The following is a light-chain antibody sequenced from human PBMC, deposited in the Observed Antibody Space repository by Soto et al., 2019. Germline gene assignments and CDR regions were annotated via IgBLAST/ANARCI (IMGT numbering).Light chain of an antibody. J-gene: IGLJ1*01. CDR2: EVS. V-gene: IGLV2-14*01. Sequence: QSALTQPASVSGSPGQSITISCTGTSSDVGGYNYVSWYQQHPGKAPKLMIYEVSNRPSGVSNRFSGSKSGNTASLTISGLQAEDEADYYCSSYPSSTTLVFGNGTKVTVL. CDR3: SSYPSSTTLV. CDR1: SSDVGGYNY.